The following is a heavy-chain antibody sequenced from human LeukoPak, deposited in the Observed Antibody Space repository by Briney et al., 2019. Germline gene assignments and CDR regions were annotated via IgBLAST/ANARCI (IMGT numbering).Heavy chain of an antibody. CDR3: AREVSYYDILTGYGGADY. D-gene: IGHD3-9*01. CDR2: ISAYNGNT. J-gene: IGHJ4*02. V-gene: IGHV1-18*01. Sequence: ASVKVSCKASGYTFTSYGISWVRQAPGQGLEWMGWISAYNGNTNYAQKLQGRVTMTTDTSTSTAYMELRSLRSDDTAVYYCAREVSYYDILTGYGGADYWGQGTLVTVSS. CDR1: GYTFTSYG.